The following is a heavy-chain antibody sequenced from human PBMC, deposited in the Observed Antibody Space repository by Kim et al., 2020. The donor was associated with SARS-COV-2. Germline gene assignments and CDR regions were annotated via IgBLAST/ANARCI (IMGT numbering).Heavy chain of an antibody. CDR3: AKWYYDYVLRGSGGVDP. J-gene: IGHJ5*02. Sequence: VKGRFTISRDNAKNTLYLQMNSLRAEDTAVYYCAKWYYDYVLRGSGGVDPWGQGTLVTVSS. V-gene: IGHV3-23*01. D-gene: IGHD3-16*01.